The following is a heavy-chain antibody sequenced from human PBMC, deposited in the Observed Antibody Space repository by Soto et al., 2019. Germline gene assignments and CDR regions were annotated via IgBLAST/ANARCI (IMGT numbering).Heavy chain of an antibody. CDR3: AKTYYDFWSGPKDYYMDV. V-gene: IGHV4-59*01. Sequence: SETLSLTCTVSGGSISSYYWSWIRQPPGKGLEWIGYIYYSGSTNYNPSLKSRVTISVDTSKNQFSLKLSSVTAADTAVYYCAKTYYDFWSGPKDYYMDVWGKGTTVTVS. CDR1: GGSISSYY. CDR2: IYYSGST. D-gene: IGHD3-3*01. J-gene: IGHJ6*03.